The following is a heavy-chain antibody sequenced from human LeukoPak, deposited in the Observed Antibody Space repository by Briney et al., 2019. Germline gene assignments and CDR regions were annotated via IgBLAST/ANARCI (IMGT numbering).Heavy chain of an antibody. V-gene: IGHV4-34*01. D-gene: IGHD5-18*01. CDR3: ARGPVGYSYGYLLWAFDI. CDR2: INHSGST. J-gene: IGHJ3*02. CDR1: GGSFSGYY. Sequence: SETPSLTCAVYGGSFSGYYWSWIRQPPGKGLEWIGEINHSGSTNYNPSLKSRVTISVDTSKNQFSLKPSSVTAADTAVYYCARGPVGYSYGYLLWAFDIWGQGTMVTVSS.